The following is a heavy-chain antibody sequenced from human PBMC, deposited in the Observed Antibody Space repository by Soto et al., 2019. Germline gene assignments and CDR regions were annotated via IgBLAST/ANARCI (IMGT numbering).Heavy chain of an antibody. CDR1: GFTFSSYA. V-gene: IGHV3-23*01. D-gene: IGHD5-18*01. CDR2: ISGSGGST. Sequence: EVQLLESGGGLVQPGGSLRLSCAASGFTFSSYAMSWVRQAPGKGLEWVSAISGSGGSTYYADSVKGRFTISRDNSKNTLYLQMNSLRAEDTAVYYCAKDRPDTAMDNYYYYGMDVWGQGTTVTVSS. J-gene: IGHJ6*02. CDR3: AKDRPDTAMDNYYYYGMDV.